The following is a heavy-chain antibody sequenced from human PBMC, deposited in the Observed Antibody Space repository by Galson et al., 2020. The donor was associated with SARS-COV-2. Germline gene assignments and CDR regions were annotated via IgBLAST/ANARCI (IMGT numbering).Heavy chain of an antibody. CDR2: INSDGSST. V-gene: IGHV3-74*01. J-gene: IGHJ6*02. D-gene: IGHD3-16*01. Sequence: GGSLRLSCAASGFTFSSYWMHWVRQAPGKGLVWVSRINSDGSSTSYADSVKGRFTISRDNAKNTLYLQMNSLRAEDTAVYYCARRGRGGGGMDVWGQGTTVTVSS. CDR1: GFTFSSYW. CDR3: ARRGRGGGGMDV.